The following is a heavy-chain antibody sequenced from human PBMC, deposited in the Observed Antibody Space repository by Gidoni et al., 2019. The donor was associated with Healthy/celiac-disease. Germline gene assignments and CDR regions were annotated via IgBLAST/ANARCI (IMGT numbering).Heavy chain of an antibody. Sequence: SISRDNAKNTLYLQMNSLRAEDTAVYYCARGPYYDSSGYSKGFDYWGQGTLVTVSS. CDR3: ARGPYYDSSGYSKGFDY. D-gene: IGHD3-22*01. V-gene: IGHV3-74*01. J-gene: IGHJ4*02.